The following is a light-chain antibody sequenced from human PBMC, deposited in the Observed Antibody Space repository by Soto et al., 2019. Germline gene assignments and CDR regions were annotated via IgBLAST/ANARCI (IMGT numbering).Light chain of an antibody. CDR3: QQRSNWPPLT. CDR2: DAS. Sequence: EIVLTQSPATLSLSPGERATLSCRASQSVSSYLAWYQQKPGHAPRLLIYDASNRATGIPARFSGSGSGTDFTLTISSLEPEDFAVYYCQQRSNWPPLTFGGGTRWIS. J-gene: IGKJ4*01. V-gene: IGKV3-11*01. CDR1: QSVSSY.